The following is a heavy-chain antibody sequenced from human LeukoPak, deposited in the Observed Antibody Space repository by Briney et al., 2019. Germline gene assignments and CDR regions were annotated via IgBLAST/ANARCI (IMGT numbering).Heavy chain of an antibody. CDR1: GRSISSYY. Sequence: SETLSLTCTVSGRSISSYYWSWLRHPPGKGLEWIGYIYYSGSTNYNPSLKSRVTISVDTSKNQFSLKLSSVTAADTAVYYCARARTYSSGWWYFDYWGQGTLVTVSS. D-gene: IGHD6-19*01. CDR3: ARARTYSSGWWYFDY. CDR2: IYYSGST. J-gene: IGHJ4*02. V-gene: IGHV4-59*01.